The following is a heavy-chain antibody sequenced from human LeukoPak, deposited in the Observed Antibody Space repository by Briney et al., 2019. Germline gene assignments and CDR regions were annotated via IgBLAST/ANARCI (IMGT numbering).Heavy chain of an antibody. CDR3: ARDYSLWSGSNFDY. CDR1: GGSISSGSYY. V-gene: IGHV4-61*02. J-gene: IGHJ4*02. CDR2: IYTSGST. D-gene: IGHD3-3*01. Sequence: SETLSLXCTVSGGSISSGSYYWSWSRQPAGKGLEWIGRIYTSGSTNYDPSLKSRVTISVDTSKNQFSLKLSSVTAADTAVYYCARDYSLWSGSNFDYWGQGTLVTVSS.